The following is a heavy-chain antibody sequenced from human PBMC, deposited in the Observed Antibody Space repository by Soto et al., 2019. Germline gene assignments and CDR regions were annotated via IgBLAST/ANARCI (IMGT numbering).Heavy chain of an antibody. D-gene: IGHD3-22*01. CDR2: ISYGGGTT. J-gene: IGHJ4*02. CDR1: EFTFSNYA. Sequence: PGGSLRLSCAASEFTFSNYAMSWVRQAPGKGLEWVSAISYGGGTTYYADSAKGRFTISRDNSKNTLYLQMNSLRAEDTAVYYYAKNPGYYYDSTGYHFDYWGQGTLVTVSS. CDR3: AKNPGYYYDSTGYHFDY. V-gene: IGHV3-23*01.